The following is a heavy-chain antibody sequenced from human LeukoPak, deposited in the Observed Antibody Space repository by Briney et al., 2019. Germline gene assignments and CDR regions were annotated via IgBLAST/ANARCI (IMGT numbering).Heavy chain of an antibody. CDR3: AKMKVGGPPLTTRTYGMDV. D-gene: IGHD2-15*01. Sequence: PGGSLRLSCAASGFTFSSYVMTWVRQAPGKGLEWVSDISGSGNNAYYADSVKGRSTISRDNSKNTLYLQMNSLRAEDTAVYYCAKMKVGGPPLTTRTYGMDVWGQGTTVTVSS. J-gene: IGHJ6*02. V-gene: IGHV3-23*01. CDR2: ISGSGNNA. CDR1: GFTFSSYV.